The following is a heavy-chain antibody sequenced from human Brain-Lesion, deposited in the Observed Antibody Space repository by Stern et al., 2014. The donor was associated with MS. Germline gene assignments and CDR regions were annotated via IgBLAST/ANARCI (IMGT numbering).Heavy chain of an antibody. CDR1: GGSINSSSYY. J-gene: IGHJ4*02. V-gene: IGHV4-39*02. CDR2: IYYSGSS. D-gene: IGHD3-16*02. Sequence: QLQLQESGPGLVKPSETLSLSCTVSGGSINSSSYYWGWVRQPPGKGLEWIGRIYYSGSSTSNPSLKSRLAMSVDTSQKHFSPRLSSVTAADTAVYYCARLGVMVTFGGVIAPSDFDSWGQGTLVTVSS. CDR3: ARLGVMVTFGGVIAPSDFDS.